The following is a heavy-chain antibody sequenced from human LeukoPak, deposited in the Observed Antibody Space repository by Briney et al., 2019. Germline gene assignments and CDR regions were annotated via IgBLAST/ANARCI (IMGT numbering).Heavy chain of an antibody. CDR2: ISYDGSNK. D-gene: IGHD6-19*01. CDR3: ARDRGLGSGWPLDAFDI. J-gene: IGHJ3*02. V-gene: IGHV3-30*09. CDR1: GFTFSSYA. Sequence: GGSLRLSCAASGFTFSSYAMHWVRQAPGKGLEWVAVISYDGSNKYYADSVKGRFAISRDDSKNTLYLQMNSLRAEDTAVYYCARDRGLGSGWPLDAFDIWGQGTMVTVSS.